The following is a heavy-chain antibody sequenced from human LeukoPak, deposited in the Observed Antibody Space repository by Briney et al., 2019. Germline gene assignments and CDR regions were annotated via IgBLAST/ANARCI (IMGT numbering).Heavy chain of an antibody. V-gene: IGHV1-2*02. D-gene: IGHD4-17*01. J-gene: IGHJ6*03. CDR3: ARGDYRLYYYYMDV. Sequence: ASVKVSCKASGYTFTGYYMHWVRQAPGQGLEWMGWINPNSGGTNYAQKFQGRVTMTRDTSISTAYMELSRLTSDDTAVYYCARGDYRLYYYYMDVWGRGTTVTTSS. CDR2: INPNSGGT. CDR1: GYTFTGYY.